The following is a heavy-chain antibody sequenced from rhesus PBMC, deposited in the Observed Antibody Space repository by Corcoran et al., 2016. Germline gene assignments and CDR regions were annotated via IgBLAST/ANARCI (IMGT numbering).Heavy chain of an antibody. CDR3: AREIAAAIDY. CDR2: ITYSGST. V-gene: IGHV4-122*02. Sequence: QVQLQESGPGLVKPSETLSLTCAGSGCSISSGYYWSWIRQPPGKGLEWIGDITYSGSTSYNPSLKSRVTISRDTSKNQFSLKLSSVTAADTAVYYCAREIAAAIDYWGQGVLVTVSS. J-gene: IGHJ4*01. D-gene: IGHD6-25*01. CDR1: GCSISSGYY.